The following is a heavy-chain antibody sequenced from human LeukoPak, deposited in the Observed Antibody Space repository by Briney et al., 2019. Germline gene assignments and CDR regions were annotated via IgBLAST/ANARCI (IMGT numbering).Heavy chain of an antibody. CDR2: IYHSGST. CDR1: GYSISSGYY. J-gene: IGHJ4*02. V-gene: IGHV4-38-2*02. Sequence: SETLSLTCTVSGYSISSGYYWGWIRQPPGKGLEWIGSIYHSGSTYYNPSLKSRVTISVDTSKNQFSLKLSSVTAADTAVYYCASITGGYIDCWGQGTLVTVSS. CDR3: ASITGGYIDC. D-gene: IGHD2-8*02.